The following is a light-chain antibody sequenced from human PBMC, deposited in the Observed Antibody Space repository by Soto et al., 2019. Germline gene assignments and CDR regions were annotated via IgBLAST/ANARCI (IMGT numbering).Light chain of an antibody. Sequence: IQMTQSPSTLSVSVGDRVTITFRASQTISSWLAWYQQKPGKAPKLLIYKASTLKSGVPSRFSGSGSGTEFTLTISSLQPDDFATYYCQNYNSYSEAFGQGTKGDIK. CDR2: KAS. CDR3: QNYNSYSEA. CDR1: QTISSW. J-gene: IGKJ1*01. V-gene: IGKV1-5*03.